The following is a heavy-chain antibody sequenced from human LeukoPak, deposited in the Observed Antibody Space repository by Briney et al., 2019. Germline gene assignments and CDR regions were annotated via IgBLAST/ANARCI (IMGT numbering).Heavy chain of an antibody. Sequence: ASVKVSCKASGGTFSSYGISWVRQAPGQGLEWMGWISAYNGNTNYAQKLQGGVTMTTDTSTSTAYMELRSLRSDDTAVYYCARDIMVAAAGVNFDYWGQGTLVTVSS. V-gene: IGHV1-18*01. J-gene: IGHJ4*02. CDR3: ARDIMVAAAGVNFDY. CDR1: GGTFSSYG. CDR2: ISAYNGNT. D-gene: IGHD6-13*01.